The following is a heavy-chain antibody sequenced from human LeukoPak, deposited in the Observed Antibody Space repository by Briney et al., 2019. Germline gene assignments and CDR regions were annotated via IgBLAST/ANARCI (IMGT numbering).Heavy chain of an antibody. V-gene: IGHV3-48*01. CDR1: GFTFSSYS. D-gene: IGHD2/OR15-2a*01. Sequence: GGSLRLSCAASGFTFSSYSMNWVRQAPGKGLEWVSYISSSSSTIYYADSVKGRFTISRDNAKKSLYLQMNSLRAEDTAVYYCARDLEYLGWDYWGQGTLVTVSS. CDR2: ISSSSSTI. CDR3: ARDLEYLGWDY. J-gene: IGHJ4*02.